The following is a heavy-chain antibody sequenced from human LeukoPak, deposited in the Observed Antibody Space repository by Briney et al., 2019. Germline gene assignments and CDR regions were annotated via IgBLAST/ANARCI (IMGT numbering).Heavy chain of an antibody. Sequence: SETLSLTCTVSGGSVNSGSYYWTWIRQTPGKGLEWIGYIYSSGNTNYNPSLKSRVTISMDTSKSQLSLKLSSVTAADTAVYYCARWRSSAHYWDSWGQGTLVTVSS. V-gene: IGHV4-61*01. CDR3: ARWRSSAHYWDS. J-gene: IGHJ4*02. D-gene: IGHD3-22*01. CDR1: GGSVNSGSYY. CDR2: IYSSGNT.